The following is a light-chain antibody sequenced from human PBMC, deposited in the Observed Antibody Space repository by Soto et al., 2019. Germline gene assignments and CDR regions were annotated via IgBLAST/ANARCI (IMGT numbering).Light chain of an antibody. CDR3: MQPLQPPPG. CDR1: QSLLHSNGYNY. CDR2: LGS. V-gene: IGKV2-28*01. J-gene: IGKJ5*01. Sequence: DIVMTQSPLSLPVTPGEPASISCRSSQSLLHSNGYNYLDWYLQKPGQFQQLLIYLGSNRASVVPDRFSGSGSGTDVTLKISRVEAEDVGVCYCMQPLQPPPGFGQGTRLEIK.